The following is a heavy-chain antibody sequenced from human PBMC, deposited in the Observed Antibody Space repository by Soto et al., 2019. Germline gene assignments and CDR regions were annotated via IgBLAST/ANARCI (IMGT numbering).Heavy chain of an antibody. CDR3: ARQRTLVVTQAYFDD. V-gene: IGHV4-39*01. Sequence: ASETLSLTCTVSGGSINSRSYYWGWIRQSPGKGLEWIGSIYYGGSTYYNPSLKSRVAMSVDTSKNQFSLKLRSVSAVDTAVYYCARQRTLVVTQAYFDDRGQGRLVTVSS. CDR1: GGSINSRSYY. D-gene: IGHD2-21*02. J-gene: IGHJ4*02. CDR2: IYYGGST.